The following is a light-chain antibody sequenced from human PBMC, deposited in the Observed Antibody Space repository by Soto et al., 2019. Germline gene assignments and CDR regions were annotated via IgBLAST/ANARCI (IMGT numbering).Light chain of an antibody. CDR3: CSYVGARTYV. J-gene: IGLJ1*01. CDR2: EGN. CDR1: ISDVGSYGP. Sequence: SALTQPASVSGSPGQSITISCTGSISDVGSYGPVSWYQQHPGQVPKLIIYEGNRRPSGVSSRFSGSKSGNTASLTISGLQAEDEAEYYCCSYVGARTYVFGTGTKVHRP. V-gene: IGLV2-23*01.